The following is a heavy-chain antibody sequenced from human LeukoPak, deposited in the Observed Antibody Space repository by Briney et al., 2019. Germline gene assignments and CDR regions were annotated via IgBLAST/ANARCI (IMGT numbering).Heavy chain of an antibody. D-gene: IGHD4-17*01. CDR1: GFTFKKYW. J-gene: IGHJ4*02. CDR2: IKEDGSET. CDR3: ARGHFGDYEAVGEDY. V-gene: IGHV3-7*01. Sequence: GGSLRLSCAASGFTFKKYWMNWVRQVPGKGLECLANIKEDGSETYYADSVKGRFTISRDNPKNLLFLQINSLRVEDTAVYYCARGHFGDYEAVGEDYWGQGTLVTVSS.